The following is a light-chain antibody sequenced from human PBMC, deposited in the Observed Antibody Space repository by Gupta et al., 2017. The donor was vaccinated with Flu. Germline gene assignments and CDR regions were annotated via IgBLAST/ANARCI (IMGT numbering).Light chain of an antibody. J-gene: IGKJ2*01. CDR2: GSS. CDR3: QQYDSPPRT. V-gene: IGKV3-20*01. Sequence: EIVLTQSPGTLSLSQGERATLSCRASQSVSTYLAWYQQKPGQAPRLLIYGSSNRATGIPDRFSGSGSGTDFTLTISRLEPEDFAVYYCQQYDSPPRTFGQGTNLEIK. CDR1: QSVSTY.